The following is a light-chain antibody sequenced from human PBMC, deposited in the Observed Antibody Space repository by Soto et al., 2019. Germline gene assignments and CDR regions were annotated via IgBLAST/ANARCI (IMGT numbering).Light chain of an antibody. J-gene: IGKJ5*01. CDR3: QQSFSSPFT. CDR2: AAS. V-gene: IGKV1-39*01. Sequence: DIQMTQSPSSLSASVGDRVTITCRASQSIASYLYWYQQKPGKAPNLLIYAASSLQGGVPSRFSGSGSGTDFTLTISSLQPEDFATYYCQQSFSSPFTFGQGTRLEIK. CDR1: QSIASY.